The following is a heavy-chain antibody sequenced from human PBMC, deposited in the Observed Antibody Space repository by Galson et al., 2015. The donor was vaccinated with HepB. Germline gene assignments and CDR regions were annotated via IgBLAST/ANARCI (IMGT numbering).Heavy chain of an antibody. V-gene: IGHV3-66*03. D-gene: IGHD3-10*01. CDR3: VRESSRGLTKKYYYGMDV. CDR2: IFSSGTT. CDR1: GFAVTDNY. J-gene: IGHJ6*02. Sequence: SLRLSCAASGFAVTDNYMHWVRQAPGKGLECVSVIFSSGTTFYADSVKGRFTISTDNSRNTLYLQMHTLRPEDTAVYFCVRESSRGLTKKYYYGMDVWGQGTTVSVSS.